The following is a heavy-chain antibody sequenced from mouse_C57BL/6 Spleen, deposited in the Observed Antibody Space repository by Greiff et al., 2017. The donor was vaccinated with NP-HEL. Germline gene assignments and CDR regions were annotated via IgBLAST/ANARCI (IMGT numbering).Heavy chain of an antibody. Sequence: QVQLQQPGAELVKPGASVKLSCKASGYTFTSYWMHWVKQRPGRGLEWIGRIDPNSGGTKYNEKFKSKATLTVDKPSSTAYKQLSSLTSEDSAVYYCARSGTTVVARGYAMDYWGQGTSVTVSS. J-gene: IGHJ4*01. D-gene: IGHD1-1*01. V-gene: IGHV1-72*01. CDR1: GYTFTSYW. CDR2: IDPNSGGT. CDR3: ARSGTTVVARGYAMDY.